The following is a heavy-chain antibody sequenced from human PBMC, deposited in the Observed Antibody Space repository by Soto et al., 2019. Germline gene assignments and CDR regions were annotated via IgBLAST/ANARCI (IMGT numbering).Heavy chain of an antibody. CDR3: TRMGGSSSEDNYYYYYGMDV. CDR1: GFTFSGSA. Sequence: PGGSLRLSCAASGFTFSGSAMHWVRQASGKGLEWVGRIRSKANSYATAYAASVKGRFTISRDDSKNTAYLQMNSLKTEDTAVYYCTRMGGSSSEDNYYYYYGMDVWGQGTTVTVSS. CDR2: IRSKANSYAT. V-gene: IGHV3-73*01. J-gene: IGHJ6*02. D-gene: IGHD6-6*01.